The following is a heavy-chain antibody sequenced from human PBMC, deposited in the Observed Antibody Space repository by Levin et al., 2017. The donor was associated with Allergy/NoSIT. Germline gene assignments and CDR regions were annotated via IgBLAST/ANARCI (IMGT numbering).Heavy chain of an antibody. CDR3: ARGSFGGVIVNWFDP. CDR1: GFTFDDDG. CDR2: INWNGGST. J-gene: IGHJ5*02. Sequence: GGSLRLSCAASGFTFDDDGMSWVRQAPGKGLEWVSSINWNGGSTGYADSVKGRFTISRDNAKNSLYLQMNSLRVEDTALYRCARGSFGGVIVNWFDPWGQGTLVTVSS. V-gene: IGHV3-20*01. D-gene: IGHD3-16*02.